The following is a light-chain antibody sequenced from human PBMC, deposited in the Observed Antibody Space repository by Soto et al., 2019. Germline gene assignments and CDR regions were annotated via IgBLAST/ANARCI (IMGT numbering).Light chain of an antibody. Sequence: DIHITHPPTTLSASVGDIVTITCRASQNIYTWLAWYQQKPGKAPKLLIYEASSLETGVPSRFSGSGSGTEFTLTISSLQPDDFATYYCQQYNTFWTFGQGTKVDIK. CDR3: QQYNTFWT. V-gene: IGKV1-5*03. J-gene: IGKJ1*01. CDR1: QNIYTW. CDR2: EAS.